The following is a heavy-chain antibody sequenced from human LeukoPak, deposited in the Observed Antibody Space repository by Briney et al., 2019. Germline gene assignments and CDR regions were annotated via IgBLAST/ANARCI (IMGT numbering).Heavy chain of an antibody. CDR2: INSDGSST. Sequence: GGSLRLSCAASGFTFSSHWMHWDRQAPGKGLVWVSRINSDGSSTTYADSVKGRFTISRDNAKNTLYLQMSSLRAEDTAVYYCARDSSYCSSTSCYNYFDYWGQGNLVTVSS. J-gene: IGHJ4*02. D-gene: IGHD2-2*02. CDR1: GFTFSSHW. V-gene: IGHV3-74*01. CDR3: ARDSSYCSSTSCYNYFDY.